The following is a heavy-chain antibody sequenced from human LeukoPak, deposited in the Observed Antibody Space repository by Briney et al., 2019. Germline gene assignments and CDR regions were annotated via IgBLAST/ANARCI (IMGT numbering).Heavy chain of an antibody. J-gene: IGHJ4*02. CDR3: AGTIVDIVATVSFDY. CDR1: GGSISSGDYY. CDR2: IYYSGST. V-gene: IGHV4-30-4*01. D-gene: IGHD5-12*01. Sequence: SETLSLTCTVSGGSISSGDYYWSWIRQPPGKGLEWIGYIYYSGSTYYNPSLKSRVTISVDTSKNQFSLKLSSVTAADTAVYYCAGTIVDIVATVSFDYWGQGTLVTVSS.